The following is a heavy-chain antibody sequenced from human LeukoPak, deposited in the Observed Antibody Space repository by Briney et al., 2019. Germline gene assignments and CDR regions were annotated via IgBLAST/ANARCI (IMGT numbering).Heavy chain of an antibody. CDR2: IYTSSST. CDR1: GGSISSYY. D-gene: IGHD2-2*02. V-gene: IGHV4-4*09. CDR3: ARQVRYCSSTSCYTGNWFDP. J-gene: IGHJ5*02. Sequence: PSETLSLTCTVSGGSISSYYWSWIRQPPGKGLEWIGYIYTSSSTNYNPSLKTRVTISVDTSKNQFPLKLSSVTAADTAVYYCARQVRYCSSTSCYTGNWFDPWGQGTLVTVSS.